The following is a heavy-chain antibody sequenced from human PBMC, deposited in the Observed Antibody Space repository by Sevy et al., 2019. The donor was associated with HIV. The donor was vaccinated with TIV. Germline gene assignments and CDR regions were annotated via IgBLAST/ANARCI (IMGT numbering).Heavy chain of an antibody. Sequence: GGSLRLSCAASGFTFSSYAMHWVRQAPGKGLEWVAVISYDGSNKYYADSVKGRFTISRDNSKNTLYLQMNSLRAEDTAVYYCAVKSGYYDRDPWPSDAFDIWGQGTMVTVSS. D-gene: IGHD3-22*01. V-gene: IGHV3-30-3*01. J-gene: IGHJ3*02. CDR1: GFTFSSYA. CDR2: ISYDGSNK. CDR3: AVKSGYYDRDPWPSDAFDI.